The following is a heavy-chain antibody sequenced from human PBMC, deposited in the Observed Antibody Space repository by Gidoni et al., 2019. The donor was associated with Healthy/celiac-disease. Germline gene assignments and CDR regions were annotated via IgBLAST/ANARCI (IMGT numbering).Heavy chain of an antibody. Sequence: QVQLQQWGTGLLKPSETLSLTCAVYGGSFSGYYWSWIRQPPGKGLEWIGEINHSGSTNYNPALKRRVTISVDTSKNQFSLKLSSVTAADTAVYYCARVPTVTTVILANWFDPWGQGTLVTVSS. J-gene: IGHJ5*02. CDR2: INHSGST. CDR3: ARVPTVTTVILANWFDP. CDR1: GGSFSGYY. V-gene: IGHV4-34*01. D-gene: IGHD4-4*01.